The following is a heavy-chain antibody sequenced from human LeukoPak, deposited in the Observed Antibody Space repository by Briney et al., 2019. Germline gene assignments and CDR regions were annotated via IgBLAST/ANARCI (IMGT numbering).Heavy chain of an antibody. CDR3: ARGLSGSYSPDAFDI. J-gene: IGHJ3*02. CDR1: GYTFTSYG. CDR2: ISAYNGNT. D-gene: IGHD1-26*01. V-gene: IGHV1-18*01. Sequence: ASVKVSCKASGYTFTSYGISWLRQAPGQGLEWMGWISAYNGNTNYAQKLQGRVTMTTDTSTSTAYMELRSLRSDDTAVYYCARGLSGSYSPDAFDIWGQGTMVTVSS.